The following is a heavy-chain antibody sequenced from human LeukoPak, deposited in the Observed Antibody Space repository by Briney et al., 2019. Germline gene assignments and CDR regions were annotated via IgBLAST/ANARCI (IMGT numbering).Heavy chain of an antibody. Sequence: PGGSLRLSCAASGFTFSSYGMHWVRQAPGKGLEWAAFIRYDGSNKYYADSVKGRFTISRDNSKNTLYLQMNSLRAEDTAVYYCAKDRSPRIQPCLGYWGQGTLVTVSS. J-gene: IGHJ4*02. D-gene: IGHD5-18*01. CDR2: IRYDGSNK. CDR3: AKDRSPRIQPCLGY. V-gene: IGHV3-30*02. CDR1: GFTFSSYG.